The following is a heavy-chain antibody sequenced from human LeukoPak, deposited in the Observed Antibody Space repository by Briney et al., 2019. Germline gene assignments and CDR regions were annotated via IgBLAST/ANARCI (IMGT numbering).Heavy chain of an antibody. CDR1: GFTFSNYW. CDR2: IKPDGSEK. D-gene: IGHD6-19*01. V-gene: IGHV3-7*04. Sequence: GGSLRLSCVVSGFTFSNYWMSWVRQAPGKGLEWVANIKPDGSEKNYVDSVKGRFTISGDNAKNSLYLQMNSLRAEDTAVYYCARDRPSGWYLQYYFNYWGQGNLVTVSS. CDR3: ARDRPSGWYLQYYFNY. J-gene: IGHJ4*02.